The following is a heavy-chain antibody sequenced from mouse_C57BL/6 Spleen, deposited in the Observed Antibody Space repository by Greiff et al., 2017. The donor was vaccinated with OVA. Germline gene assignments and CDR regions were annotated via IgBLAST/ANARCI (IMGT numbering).Heavy chain of an antibody. V-gene: IGHV2-5*01. D-gene: IGHD3-1*01. CDR1: GFSLTSYG. J-gene: IGHJ3*01. CDR3: AKNRGLGGTMFAY. Sequence: QVKLMESGPGLVQPSQSLSITCTVSGFSLTSYGVHWVRQSPGKGLEWLGVIWRGGSTDYNAAFMSRLSITKDNSKSQVFFKMNSLQADDTAIYYCAKNRGLGGTMFAYWGQGTLVTVSA. CDR2: IWRGGST.